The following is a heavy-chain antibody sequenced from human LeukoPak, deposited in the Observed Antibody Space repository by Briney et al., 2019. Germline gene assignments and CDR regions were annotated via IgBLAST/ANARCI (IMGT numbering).Heavy chain of an antibody. D-gene: IGHD1-26*01. J-gene: IGHJ4*02. Sequence: SETLSLTCTVSGGSISSYYWSWIRQPPGKGLEWIGYIYYSGSTNYNPSLKGRVTISVDTSKNQFSLKLSSVTAADTAVYYCARVPSPYSGSRFAFDYWGQGTLVTVSS. CDR1: GGSISSYY. CDR2: IYYSGST. V-gene: IGHV4-59*01. CDR3: ARVPSPYSGSRFAFDY.